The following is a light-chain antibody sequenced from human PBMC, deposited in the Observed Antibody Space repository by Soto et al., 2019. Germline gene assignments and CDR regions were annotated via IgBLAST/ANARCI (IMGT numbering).Light chain of an antibody. J-gene: IGLJ2*01. V-gene: IGLV4-69*01. Sequence: QSVLTQSPSASASLGASVKLTCTLSSGNSSYAIAWHQQQPEKGPRYLMKLNSDGSHSKGDGIPDRFSGSSSGAERYLTISSLQSEDEADYDCQTWGTGMVFGGGTKLTVL. CDR3: QTWGTGMV. CDR1: SGNSSYA. CDR2: LNSDGSH.